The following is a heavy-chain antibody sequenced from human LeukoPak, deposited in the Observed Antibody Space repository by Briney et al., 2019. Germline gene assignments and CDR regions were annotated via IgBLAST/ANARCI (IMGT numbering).Heavy chain of an antibody. CDR1: GFTVSSNY. Sequence: AGGSLRLSCAVSGFTVSSNYMSWVRQAPGKGLEWVSVIYGGGSTYYADSVKGRFTISRDNAKNFVSLQMKSLRPEDTAFYFCAKGFQYSSSTGLELWGQGTLVTVSS. CDR2: IYGGGST. V-gene: IGHV3-53*05. CDR3: AKGFQYSSSTGLEL. J-gene: IGHJ4*02. D-gene: IGHD6-6*01.